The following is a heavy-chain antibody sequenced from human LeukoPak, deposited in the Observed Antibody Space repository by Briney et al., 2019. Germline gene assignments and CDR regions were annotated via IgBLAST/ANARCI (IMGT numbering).Heavy chain of an antibody. CDR3: AREGNTYGSNWFDP. V-gene: IGHV4-34*01. CDR1: GGSFSGYY. CDR2: INHSGST. Sequence: SETLSLTCAGYGGSFSGYYWSWIRQPPGKGLQWIGEINHSGSTNYNPSLKSRVTISLDTSKNQFSLKLSSVTAADTAVYYCAREGNTYGSNWFDPWGQGTLVTVSS. D-gene: IGHD5-18*01. J-gene: IGHJ5*02.